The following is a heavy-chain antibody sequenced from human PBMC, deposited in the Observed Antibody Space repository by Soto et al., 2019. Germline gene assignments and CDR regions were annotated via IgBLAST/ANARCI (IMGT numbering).Heavy chain of an antibody. J-gene: IGHJ3*01. CDR1: GGTFSTYT. V-gene: IGHV1-69*02. CDR2: IIPMLTVT. D-gene: IGHD2-2*01. Sequence: QVHLEQSGAEVKKPGSSVKVSCKAAGGTFSTYTLIWVRQAPAQGLEWMGRIIPMLTVTNSAQKFQGRVTLTADKSTRTAFMELTSLTSDDTAVYYCSIGSWSAETFDVWGQGTMVTVSS. CDR3: SIGSWSAETFDV.